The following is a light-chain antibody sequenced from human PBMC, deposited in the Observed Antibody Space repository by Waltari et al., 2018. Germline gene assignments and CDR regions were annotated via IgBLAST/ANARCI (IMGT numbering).Light chain of an antibody. CDR2: GAS. J-gene: IGKJ4*01. V-gene: IGKV3-20*01. CDR1: QTSNTTF. CDR3: LQYDGSVRT. Sequence: IVWPQSPDTLSLSPEQRPTLPCSSIQTSNTTFLAWYQQKPGQAPRLIIHGASSRATGVPDRFSGSGSGTDFSLTISSLEAEDFAVYYCLQYDGSVRTFGGGTKVEI.